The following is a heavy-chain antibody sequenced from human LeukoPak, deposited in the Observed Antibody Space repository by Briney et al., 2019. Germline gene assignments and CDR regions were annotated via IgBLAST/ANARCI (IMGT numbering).Heavy chain of an antibody. V-gene: IGHV3-30*04. J-gene: IGHJ5*02. CDR3: ARGNWFDP. CDR2: ISYDGSNK. CDR1: GFTFSSYA. Sequence: GGSLRLSCAASGFTFSSYAMHWVRQAPGKGLEWVAVISYDGSNKYYADSVKGRFTIPRDNSKNTLYLQMNSLRAEDTAVYYCARGNWFDPWGQGTLVTVSS.